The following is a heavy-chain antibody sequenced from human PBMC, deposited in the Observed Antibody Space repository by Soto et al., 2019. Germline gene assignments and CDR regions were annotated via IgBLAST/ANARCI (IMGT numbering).Heavy chain of an antibody. D-gene: IGHD2-2*01. J-gene: IGHJ4*02. Sequence: GGSLRLSCAASGFTFSSYAMSWVRQAPGKGLEWVSAISGSGGSTYYADSVKGRFTISRDNSKNTLYLQMNSLRAEDTAVYYCASAFSSSWQNYWGLGTLVTVSS. CDR3: ASAFSSSWQNY. CDR2: ISGSGGST. CDR1: GFTFSSYA. V-gene: IGHV3-23*01.